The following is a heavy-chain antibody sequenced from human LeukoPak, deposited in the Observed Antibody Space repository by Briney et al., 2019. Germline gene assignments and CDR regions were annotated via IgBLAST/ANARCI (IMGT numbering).Heavy chain of an antibody. V-gene: IGHV4-30-4*01. Sequence: SETLSLTCTVSGGSISSGDYYWSWIRQPPGKGLEWIGYIYYSGSTYYNPSLKSRVTISVDTSKNQFSLKLSSVTAADTAAYYCARDWDYYDSSGYYWGWFDPWGQGTLVTVSS. CDR2: IYYSGST. J-gene: IGHJ5*02. CDR1: GGSISSGDYY. D-gene: IGHD3-22*01. CDR3: ARDWDYYDSSGYYWGWFDP.